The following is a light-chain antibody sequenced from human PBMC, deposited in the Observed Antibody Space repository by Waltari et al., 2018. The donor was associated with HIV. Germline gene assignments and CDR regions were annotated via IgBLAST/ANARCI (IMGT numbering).Light chain of an antibody. V-gene: IGLV6-57*01. J-gene: IGLJ3*02. Sequence: FMLTQPHSVSESPGKTVTISCTRSSGSIAGNYVQWFQRRPGSSPTTVIYESYFRTSGVPARFSGSIDRSSNSASLTISGLKTEDEADYYCQSYDTNKNWGFGGGTKLTVL. CDR3: QSYDTNKNWG. CDR2: ESY. CDR1: SGSIAGNY.